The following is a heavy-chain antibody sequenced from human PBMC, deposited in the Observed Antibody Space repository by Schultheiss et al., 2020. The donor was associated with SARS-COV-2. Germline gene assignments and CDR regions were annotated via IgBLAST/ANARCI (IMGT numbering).Heavy chain of an antibody. CDR2: TPYAGTNQ. V-gene: IGHV3-30*03. J-gene: IGHJ1*01. CDR3: ARLEMATIAQAEYFQH. Sequence: GGSLRLSCAGSGFTFNTYGMAWVRQAPGKGPEWVTTTPYAGTNQFYADSVKGRFTISRDNSKNTLYLQMNSLRAEDTAVYYCARLEMATIAQAEYFQHWGQGTLVTVSS. CDR1: GFTFNTYG. D-gene: IGHD5-24*01.